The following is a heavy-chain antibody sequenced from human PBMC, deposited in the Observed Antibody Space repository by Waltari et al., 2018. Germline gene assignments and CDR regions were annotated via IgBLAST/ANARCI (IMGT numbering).Heavy chain of an antibody. CDR1: GFVFSDLN. J-gene: IGHJ4*02. V-gene: IGHV3-21*06. CDR3: ARDVGLGKPDY. Sequence: EVQLVESGGGPVKPGGSLRLSCAASGFVFSDLNMIWVRQAPGKGLEWVSFISRSGSNIDYADSVKGGFTISRDNDKNTLFLQMDSLTAEDTAVYYCARDVGLGKPDYWGQGTLVTVSS. CDR2: ISRSGSNI. D-gene: IGHD7-27*01.